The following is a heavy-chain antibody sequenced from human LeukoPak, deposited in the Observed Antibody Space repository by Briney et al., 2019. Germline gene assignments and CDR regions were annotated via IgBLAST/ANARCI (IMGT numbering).Heavy chain of an antibody. CDR2: IYTDGST. CDR3: ASTSGYAYGCN. V-gene: IGHV3-66*01. Sequence: GGSLRLSCAAAGFAVSRKCMNCARQAPGKGLEWVSVIYTDGSTYYAVSVKGRFTISRDNSKKTQYLQMNRLRAEDTAVYYCASTSGYAYGCNWGQGTLVTVSS. D-gene: IGHD5-12*01. CDR1: GFAVSRKC. J-gene: IGHJ4*02.